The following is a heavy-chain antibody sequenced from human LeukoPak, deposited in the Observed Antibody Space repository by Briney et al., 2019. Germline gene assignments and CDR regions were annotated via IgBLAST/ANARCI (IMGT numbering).Heavy chain of an antibody. D-gene: IGHD3-10*01. Sequence: PGGSLRLSCVASGFTFSSYWMHWVRQAPGEGLVWVSRINSDGSTTTYADSVKGRFTISRDNSKNTLYLQMNSLRAEDTAVYYCAKDQARGSGSSFDYWGQGTLVTVSS. CDR2: INSDGSTT. V-gene: IGHV3-74*01. CDR3: AKDQARGSGSSFDY. J-gene: IGHJ4*02. CDR1: GFTFSSYW.